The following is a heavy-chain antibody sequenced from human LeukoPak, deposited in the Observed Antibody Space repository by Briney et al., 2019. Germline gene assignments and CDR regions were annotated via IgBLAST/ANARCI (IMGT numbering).Heavy chain of an antibody. J-gene: IGHJ5*02. CDR1: GGSFSGYY. D-gene: IGHD3-10*01. Sequence: PSETLSLTCAVYGGSFSGYYWSWIRQPPGKGLEWIGEINHSGSTNYNPSLKSRDTISVDTSKNQFSLKLSSVTAADTAVYYCARGSRLVRGVHNWFDPWGQGTLVTVSS. V-gene: IGHV4-34*01. CDR2: INHSGST. CDR3: ARGSRLVRGVHNWFDP.